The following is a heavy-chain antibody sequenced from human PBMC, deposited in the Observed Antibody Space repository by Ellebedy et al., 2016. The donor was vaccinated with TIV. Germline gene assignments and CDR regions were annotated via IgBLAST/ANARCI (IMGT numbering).Heavy chain of an antibody. CDR1: GFTFSGYW. V-gene: IGHV3-7*03. CDR2: IQQDGSDK. CDR3: ARDNYVGYDWLGGNSFDP. J-gene: IGHJ5*02. D-gene: IGHD5-12*01. Sequence: GGSLRLSXAASGFTFSGYWMSWVRQAPGKGLEWVANIQQDGSDKYYVDSVKGRFTISRDNARNSLYLQMNSLRAEDTAMYYCARDNYVGYDWLGGNSFDPWGQGTLVTVSS.